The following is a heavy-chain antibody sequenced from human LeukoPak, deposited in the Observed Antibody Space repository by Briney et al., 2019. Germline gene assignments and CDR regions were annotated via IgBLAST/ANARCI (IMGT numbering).Heavy chain of an antibody. CDR3: AREADYGGNWWFFDS. D-gene: IGHD4-23*01. J-gene: IGHJ4*02. CDR1: GYTFTAYS. Sequence: REASVKVSCKASGYTFTAYSIHWVRQASGQGLEWVAYINPNSGGTKYAPKFQDRVTMTSDTSISTAYLELSRLRSDDTAVYFCAREADYGGNWWFFDSWGQGTLVTVSS. CDR2: INPNSGGT. V-gene: IGHV1-2*02.